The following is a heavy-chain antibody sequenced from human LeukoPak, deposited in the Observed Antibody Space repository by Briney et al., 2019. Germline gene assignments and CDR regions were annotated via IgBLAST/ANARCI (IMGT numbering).Heavy chain of an antibody. J-gene: IGHJ3*02. CDR3: VRDQGYCNGGRCPPGI. CDR1: GFTFSSYS. V-gene: IGHV3-21*04. CDR2: ISSSSSYI. Sequence: KPGGSLRLSCAASGFTFSSYSTNWVRQAPGKGLEWVSSISSSSSYIYYADSVKGRFTISRHNSKNTLYLQMNSLRAEDTAVYYCVRDQGYCNGGRCPPGIWGQGTMVTVSS. D-gene: IGHD2-15*01.